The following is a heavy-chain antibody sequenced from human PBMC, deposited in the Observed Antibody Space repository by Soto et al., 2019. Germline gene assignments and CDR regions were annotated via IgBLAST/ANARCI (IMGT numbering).Heavy chain of an antibody. CDR1: GGSISSYY. CDR3: ARDRLARYCSGGSCDDWFDP. D-gene: IGHD2-15*01. CDR2: IYCSGST. J-gene: IGHJ5*02. V-gene: IGHV4-59*01. Sequence: SETLSLTCTVSGGSISSYYWNWIRQPPGKGLEWIGYIYCSGSTNYNPSLKSRVTISVDTSKNQFSLKLSSVTAADTAVYYCARDRLARYCSGGSCDDWFDPWGQGTLVTVSS.